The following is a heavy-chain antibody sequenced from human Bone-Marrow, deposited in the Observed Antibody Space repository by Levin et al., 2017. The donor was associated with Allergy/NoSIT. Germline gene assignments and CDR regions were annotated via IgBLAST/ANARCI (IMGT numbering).Heavy chain of an antibody. Sequence: ASVKVSCKASGGTFSNYDMSWVRQAPGQGPEWMGAINPLFGTANYAQQFQGRVTIIADISTTTAYMELTSLGYDDTAVYYCATRLGRGYFFDFWGQGTLVTVSS. CDR2: INPLFGTA. V-gene: IGHV1-69*06. J-gene: IGHJ4*02. CDR1: GGTFSNYD. CDR3: ATRLGRGYFFDF. D-gene: IGHD2-21*01.